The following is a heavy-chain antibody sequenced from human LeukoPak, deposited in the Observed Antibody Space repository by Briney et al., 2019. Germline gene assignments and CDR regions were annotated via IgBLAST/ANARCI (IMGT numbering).Heavy chain of an antibody. CDR2: IRYDGSNK. D-gene: IGHD1-26*01. CDR1: GFTFSNYG. Sequence: GGSLRLSCVASGFTFSNYGMHWVRQAPGKGLEWVTFIRYDGSNKHYADSVKGRFTISRDNSKNTLYLQMNSLRAEDTAVYYCAKDHIQWGPIYYFDYWGQGTLVTVSS. V-gene: IGHV3-30*02. J-gene: IGHJ4*02. CDR3: AKDHIQWGPIYYFDY.